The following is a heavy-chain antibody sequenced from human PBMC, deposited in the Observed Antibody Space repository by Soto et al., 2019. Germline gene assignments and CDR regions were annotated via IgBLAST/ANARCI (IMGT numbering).Heavy chain of an antibody. CDR3: ATQSPDYAKRDFSY. D-gene: IGHD4-17*01. CDR1: GYSFTKFD. V-gene: IGHV1-3*01. Sequence: ASVKVSCKASGYSFTKFDLHWVRQAPGQGLEWVGCVSVGNEDGKSSQKFQDRVSITRDTAASTAYMELSGLRSEDTAVYYCATQSPDYAKRDFSYWGQGILVPVS. J-gene: IGHJ4*02. CDR2: VSVGNEDG.